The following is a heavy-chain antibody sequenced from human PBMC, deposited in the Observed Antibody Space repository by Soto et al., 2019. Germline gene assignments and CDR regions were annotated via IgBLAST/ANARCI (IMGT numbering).Heavy chain of an antibody. J-gene: IGHJ5*02. CDR3: AKHLADSGYFYLQGAPP. D-gene: IGHD3-22*01. CDR2: ISYTGANT. CDR1: GFTFGRYA. V-gene: IGHV3-30*18. Sequence: PGGSLRLACVASGFTFGRYAMHWGRQPPGRGLEWVAVISYTGANTYYVGSVRGRFTISRDNSKNTLYMQMNSLRAEDTDMYYCAKHLADSGYFYLQGAPPGGQGTLVTVSP.